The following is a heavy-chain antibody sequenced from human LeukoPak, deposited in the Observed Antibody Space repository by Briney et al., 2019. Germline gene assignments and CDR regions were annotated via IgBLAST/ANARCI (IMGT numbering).Heavy chain of an antibody. CDR3: ARDAHYDFWSGYYSTWPLGY. CDR1: GFTFSSYS. CDR2: ISSSSSYI. V-gene: IGHV3-21*01. D-gene: IGHD3-3*01. Sequence: KPGGSLRLSCAASGFTFSSYSMNWVRQAPGKGLEWVSSISSSSSYIYYADSVKGRFTISRDNAKNSLYLQMNSLRAEDTAVYYCARDAHYDFWSGYYSTWPLGYWGQGTLVTVSS. J-gene: IGHJ4*02.